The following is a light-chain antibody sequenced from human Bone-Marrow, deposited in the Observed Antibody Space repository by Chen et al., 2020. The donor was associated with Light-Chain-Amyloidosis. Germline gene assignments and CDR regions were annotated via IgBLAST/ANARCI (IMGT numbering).Light chain of an antibody. V-gene: IGKV2-28*01. Sequence: DIVMTQSPLSLLVTPGAPASISCRSSQSLLHINGYDYLNWYLQKPGQSPQLLIYLGSNRASGVPDRFSGSGSGTDFTLKVSRVEAEDVGVYYCMQTLQTPTFGQGTKVEIK. CDR1: QSLLHINGYDY. CDR3: MQTLQTPT. J-gene: IGKJ1*01. CDR2: LGS.